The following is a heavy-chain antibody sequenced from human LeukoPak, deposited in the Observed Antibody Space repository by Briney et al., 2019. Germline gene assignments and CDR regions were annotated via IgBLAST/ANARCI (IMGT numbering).Heavy chain of an antibody. D-gene: IGHD6-6*01. V-gene: IGHV1-69*13. Sequence: ASVKVSCKASGGTFSSYAISWVRQAPGQGLEWMGGIIPIFGTANYAQKFQGRVTITADESTSTAYMELSSLRSEDTAVYYCAREGIAARGAFDIWGQGTMVTVSS. J-gene: IGHJ3*02. CDR1: GGTFSSYA. CDR2: IIPIFGTA. CDR3: AREGIAARGAFDI.